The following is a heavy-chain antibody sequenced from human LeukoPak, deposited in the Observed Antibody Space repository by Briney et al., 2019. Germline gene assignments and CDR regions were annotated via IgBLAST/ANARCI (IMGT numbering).Heavy chain of an antibody. Sequence: SAAPVLPWPCPGGPISRLYWGGGREPPGEGAEWIGYIYNTGSTNYNPSLKSRVTISVDTSKNQFSLKLTSVTAADTAVYYCARPGAAVGYFDYWGQGALVTVSS. CDR3: ARPGAAVGYFDY. D-gene: IGHD6-13*01. V-gene: IGHV4-59*01. CDR1: GGPISRLY. J-gene: IGHJ4*02. CDR2: IYNTGST.